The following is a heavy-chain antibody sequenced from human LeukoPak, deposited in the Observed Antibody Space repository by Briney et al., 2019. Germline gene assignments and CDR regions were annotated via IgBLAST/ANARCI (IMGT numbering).Heavy chain of an antibody. CDR1: GFIFSSHG. V-gene: IGHV3-23*01. Sequence: PGGTLRLSCAASGFIFSSHGMNWVRQAPGKGLEWVSVISGSGGSTYYTDSVKGRFTISRDNSKNTLYLQMNSLRAEDTAVYYCAKDPSYYYDSSGYYDEIGTIGVWGQGTLVTVSS. J-gene: IGHJ4*02. CDR2: ISGSGGST. CDR3: AKDPSYYYDSSGYYDEIGTIGV. D-gene: IGHD3-22*01.